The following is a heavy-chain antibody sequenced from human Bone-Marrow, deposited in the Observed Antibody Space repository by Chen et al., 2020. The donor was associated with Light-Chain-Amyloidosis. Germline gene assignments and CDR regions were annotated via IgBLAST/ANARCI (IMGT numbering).Heavy chain of an antibody. CDR1: GFAFSSYA. CDR3: AKDISYDDILPGYPADAFDI. V-gene: IGHV3-23*04. J-gene: IGHJ3*02. D-gene: IGHD3-9*01. CDR2: ISGSCGSR. Sequence: EVQLVESGGGLLQRGGSLRLSCAASGFAFSSYAMSWVRQAPGKGLGWVSSISGSCGSRYYGDSVRGRLTSSRDNSESALFRQMSGLRAEDTAVYYCAKDISYDDILPGYPADAFDIWGQGTMVTVSS.